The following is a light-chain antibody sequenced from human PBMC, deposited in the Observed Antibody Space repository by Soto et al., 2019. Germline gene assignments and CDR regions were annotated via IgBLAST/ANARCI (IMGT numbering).Light chain of an antibody. CDR3: CAYAGRGTWV. Sequence: QSVLTQPASVSGSPGQSITISCTGTNIDVGGYKFVSWYQQHPGKAPKLMIYEGSLRPSGVSNRFSVSMSGNTASLRISGLEAEDEAGYYCCAYAGRGTWVFGGGTKLTVL. J-gene: IGLJ3*02. V-gene: IGLV2-23*01. CDR2: EGS. CDR1: NIDVGGYKF.